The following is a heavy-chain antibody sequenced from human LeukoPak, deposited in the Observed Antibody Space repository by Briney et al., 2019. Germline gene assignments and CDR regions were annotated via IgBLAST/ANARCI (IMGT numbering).Heavy chain of an antibody. V-gene: IGHV3-30*04. CDR1: GFTFSTYA. CDR3: ARFYSGSPNAFDI. J-gene: IGHJ3*02. D-gene: IGHD5-12*01. CDR2: ISSDGKNK. Sequence: TGRSLRLSCAASGFTFSTYAFHWVRQAPGTGLEWVAVISSDGKNKIYADSVKGRFTISRDNSKNTLFLQMNSLRTEDTAVYYCARFYSGSPNAFDIWGQGTMVTVSS.